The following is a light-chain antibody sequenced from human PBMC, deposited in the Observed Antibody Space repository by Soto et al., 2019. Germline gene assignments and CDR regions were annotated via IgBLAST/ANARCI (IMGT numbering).Light chain of an antibody. V-gene: IGKV3-15*01. CDR2: DIS. Sequence: EITMTQFPGILSASPGEGVTLYCRAAQAVTTNFAWYQQKRGQAPRLLIYDISSRATGVPARFSGSGSWTEFTLSISGLQSEDFAVYFCQQYNNWPFSFGQGTRLEIK. CDR1: QAVTTN. J-gene: IGKJ5*01. CDR3: QQYNNWPFS.